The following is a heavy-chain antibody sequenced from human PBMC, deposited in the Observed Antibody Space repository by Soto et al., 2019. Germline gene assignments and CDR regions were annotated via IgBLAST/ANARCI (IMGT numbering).Heavy chain of an antibody. J-gene: IGHJ4*02. CDR3: ARVRGISTPLFDY. Sequence: GGSLRLSCVASGFTLSNYWMSWVGQAPGKGLEWVANIKQDGSEKYYVDSVKGRFAISRDNAKNSLYLQMNSLRAEDTAVYYCARVRGISTPLFDYWGQGTLVTVSS. CDR1: GFTLSNYW. V-gene: IGHV3-7*01. D-gene: IGHD3-10*01. CDR2: IKQDGSEK.